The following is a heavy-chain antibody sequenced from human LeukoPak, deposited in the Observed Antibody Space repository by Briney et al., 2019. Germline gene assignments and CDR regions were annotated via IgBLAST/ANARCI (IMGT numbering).Heavy chain of an antibody. J-gene: IGHJ4*02. CDR1: GGSIRTYY. CDR3: ARGPPPDFDY. V-gene: IGHV4-59*12. Sequence: SETLSLTCTVSGGSIRTYYWSWIRQPPGKGLEWIGYIYHSGSTYYNPSLKSRVTISVDRSKNQFSLKLSSVTAADTAVYYCARGPPPDFDYWGRGTLVTVSS. CDR2: IYHSGST.